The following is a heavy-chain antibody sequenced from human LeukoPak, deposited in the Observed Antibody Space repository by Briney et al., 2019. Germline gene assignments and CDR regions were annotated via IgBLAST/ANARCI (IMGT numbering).Heavy chain of an antibody. CDR3: AKILVGATKFDY. Sequence: GGSLRLSCAASGFTFSNFAMSWVRQTPEKGLEWVSAISGSDGRLFYADSVRGRFTISRDNSRNTLSLQMNSLRAEDTAVYYCAKILVGATKFDYWGQGTLVTVSS. D-gene: IGHD1-26*01. J-gene: IGHJ4*02. CDR2: ISGSDGRL. CDR1: GFTFSNFA. V-gene: IGHV3-23*01.